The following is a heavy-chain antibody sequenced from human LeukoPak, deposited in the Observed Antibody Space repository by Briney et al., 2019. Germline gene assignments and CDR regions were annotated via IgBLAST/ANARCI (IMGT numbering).Heavy chain of an antibody. CDR3: ARGYSILWFNYYYYMDA. CDR2: MNPNSGNT. D-gene: IGHD3-10*01. J-gene: IGHJ6*03. Sequence: ASVKVSCKASGYTFTSYDINWVRQATGQGLEWMGWMNPNSGNTGYAQKFQGRVTITRNTSISTAYMELSSLRSEDTAVYYCARGYSILWFNYYYYMDAWGKGTTVTVSS. V-gene: IGHV1-8*03. CDR1: GYTFTSYD.